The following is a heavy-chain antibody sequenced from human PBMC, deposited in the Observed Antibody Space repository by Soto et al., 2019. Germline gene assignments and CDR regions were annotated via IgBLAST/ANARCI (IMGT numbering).Heavy chain of an antibody. J-gene: IGHJ4*02. CDR2: MYHSGTT. D-gene: IGHD3-16*01. CDR3: ARVAFGPIDY. CDR1: NYSISRGYY. V-gene: IGHV4-38-2*02. Sequence: XGTLTLTCTVSNYSISRGYYWCWIRQSPGEGLEWIVSMYHSGTTYYNPSLKSRVTISIDTSKNQFSLKLTSVTSADTAVYFCARVAFGPIDYWGQGTLVTVSS.